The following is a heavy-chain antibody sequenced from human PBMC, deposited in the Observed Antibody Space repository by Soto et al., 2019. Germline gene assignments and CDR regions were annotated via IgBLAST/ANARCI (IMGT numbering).Heavy chain of an antibody. CDR2: ISWDGGST. D-gene: IGHD3-22*01. V-gene: IGHV3-43*01. CDR1: GFTFDDYT. Sequence: GGSLRLSCAASGFTFDDYTMHWVRQAPGKGLEWVSLISWDGGSTYYADSVKGRFTISRDNSKNSLYLQMNSLRTEDTALYYCAKALAADYYYDSSGYYYGVYGWWFDPWGQGTLVTVSS. J-gene: IGHJ5*02. CDR3: AKALAADYYYDSSGYYYGVYGWWFDP.